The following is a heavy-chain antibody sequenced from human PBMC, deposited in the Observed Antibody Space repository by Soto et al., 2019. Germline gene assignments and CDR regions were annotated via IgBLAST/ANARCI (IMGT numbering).Heavy chain of an antibody. CDR3: AKDRRVQLVPALFDY. D-gene: IGHD6-6*01. Sequence: PGGSLRLSCAASGFTFSSYAMSWVRQAPGKGLEWVSAISGSGGSTYYADSVKGRFTISRDNSKNTLYLQMNSLRAEGTAVYYCAKDRRVQLVPALFDYWGQGTLVTVSS. J-gene: IGHJ4*02. CDR1: GFTFSSYA. V-gene: IGHV3-23*01. CDR2: ISGSGGST.